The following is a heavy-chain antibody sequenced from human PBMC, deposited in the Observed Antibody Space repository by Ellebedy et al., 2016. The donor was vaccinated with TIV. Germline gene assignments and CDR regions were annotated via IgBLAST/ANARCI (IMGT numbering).Heavy chain of an antibody. D-gene: IGHD1-26*01. CDR1: GFTFTSSA. J-gene: IGHJ4*02. V-gene: IGHV1-58*02. Sequence: AASVKVSCTASGFTFTSSAMQWVRQARGQRLEWIGWIVVGSGNTNYAQKFQERVTITRDMSTSTAYMELSSLRSEDTAVYYCAAGLKWELLPRGDYWGQGTLVTVSS. CDR2: IVVGSGNT. CDR3: AAGLKWELLPRGDY.